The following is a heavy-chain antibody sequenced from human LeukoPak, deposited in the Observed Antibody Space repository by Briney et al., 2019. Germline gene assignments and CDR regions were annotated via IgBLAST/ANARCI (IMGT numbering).Heavy chain of an antibody. CDR3: ARGRLYSGSYHYDY. CDR1: GYTFTGYY. J-gene: IGHJ4*02. CDR2: INPNSGGT. Sequence: GASVKVSCKASGYTFTGYYMHWVRQAPGQGLEWMGWINPNSGGTNYAQKFQGWVTMTRDTSISTAYMELSRLRSDDTAVYYCARGRLYSGSYHYDYWGQGTLVTVSS. V-gene: IGHV1-2*04. D-gene: IGHD1-26*01.